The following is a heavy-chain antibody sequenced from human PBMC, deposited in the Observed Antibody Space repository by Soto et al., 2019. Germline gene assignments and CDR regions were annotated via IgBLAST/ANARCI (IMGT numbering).Heavy chain of an antibody. D-gene: IGHD3-22*01. CDR1: GYTFTSYG. J-gene: IGHJ4*02. CDR3: AREGAYDSSGYAPADFDY. Sequence: ASVKVSCKASGYTFTSYGISWVRQAPGQGLEWMGWISAYNGNTNYAQKLQGRVTMTTDTSTSTAYMELRSLRSDDTAVYYCAREGAYDSSGYAPADFDYWGQGTLVTVSS. V-gene: IGHV1-18*01. CDR2: ISAYNGNT.